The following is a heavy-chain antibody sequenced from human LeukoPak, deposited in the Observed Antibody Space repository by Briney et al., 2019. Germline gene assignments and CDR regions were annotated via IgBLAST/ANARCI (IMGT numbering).Heavy chain of an antibody. CDR3: ARTVITTMRRFDY. J-gene: IGHJ4*02. CDR1: GFTFSSYS. V-gene: IGHV3-21*01. Sequence: PGGSLRLSCAASGFTFSSYSMNWVRPAPGKGLGGVSSISSSSSYIYYADSVKGRFTISRDNAKNSLYLQMNSLRAEDTAVYYCARTVITTMRRFDYWGQGTLVTVSS. CDR2: ISSSSSYI. D-gene: IGHD3-22*01.